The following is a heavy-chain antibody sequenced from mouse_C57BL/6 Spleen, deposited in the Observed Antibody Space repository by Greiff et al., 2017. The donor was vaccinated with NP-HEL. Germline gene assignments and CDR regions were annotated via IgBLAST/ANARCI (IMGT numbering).Heavy chain of an antibody. V-gene: IGHV5-4*01. J-gene: IGHJ3*01. CDR3: AREGGENGNYEAWFAY. D-gene: IGHD2-1*01. CDR1: GFTFSSYA. CDR2: ISDGGSYT. Sequence: EVQRVESGGGLVKPGGSLKLSCAASGFTFSSYAMSWVRQTPEKRLEWVATISDGGSYTYYPDNVKGRFTISRDNAKNNLYLQMSHLKSEDTAMYYCAREGGENGNYEAWFAYWGQGTLVTVSA.